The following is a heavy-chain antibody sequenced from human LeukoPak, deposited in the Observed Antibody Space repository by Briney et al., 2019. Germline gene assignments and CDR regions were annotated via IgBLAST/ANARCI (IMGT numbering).Heavy chain of an antibody. J-gene: IGHJ4*02. CDR1: GYTFTGYY. CDR2: INPNSGGT. V-gene: IGHV1-2*02. D-gene: IGHD3-22*01. CDR3: ARGARSSGPFDY. Sequence: GASVKVSFKASGYTFTGYYIHWVRQAPGQGLELMGWINPNSGGTNYAQRFQGRVTMTRDTSISTAYMELSRLRSDDTAVYYCARGARSSGPFDYWGQGTLVTVSS.